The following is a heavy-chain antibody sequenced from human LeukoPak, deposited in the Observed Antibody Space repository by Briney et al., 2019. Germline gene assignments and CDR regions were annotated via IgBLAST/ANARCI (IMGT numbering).Heavy chain of an antibody. CDR1: GYTFTSYD. J-gene: IGHJ6*02. Sequence: GASVKVSCKASGYTFTSYDINWVRQATGQGLEWMGWMNPNSGNTGYAQKFQGRVTMTRNTSISTAYMELSSLRSEDTAVYYCASGSSSSWYGYYYYGMDVWGQGTTVAVSS. D-gene: IGHD6-13*01. CDR2: MNPNSGNT. V-gene: IGHV1-8*01. CDR3: ASGSSSSWYGYYYYGMDV.